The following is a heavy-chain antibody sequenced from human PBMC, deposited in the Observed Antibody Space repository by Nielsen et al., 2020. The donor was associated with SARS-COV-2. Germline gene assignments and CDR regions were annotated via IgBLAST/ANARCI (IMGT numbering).Heavy chain of an antibody. CDR1: GYTFTNYI. CDR3: ARITPSSGWDY. D-gene: IGHD6-19*01. Sequence: ASVKVSCKASGYTFTNYIMHWVRQAPGQGLEWMGWINADNGDTKYSQKFQGRVTITRDTSATTAYMELSSLRSEDTAVYYCARITPSSGWDYWGQGTLVTVSS. CDR2: INADNGDT. V-gene: IGHV1-3*01. J-gene: IGHJ4*02.